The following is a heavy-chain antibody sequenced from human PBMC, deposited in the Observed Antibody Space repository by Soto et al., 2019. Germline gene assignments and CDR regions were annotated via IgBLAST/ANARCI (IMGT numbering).Heavy chain of an antibody. CDR1: GFTFSSYW. Sequence: EVQLVESGGGLVQPGGSLRLSCAASGFTFSSYWMSWVRQAPGKGLEWVANIKQDGSEKYYVDSVKGRFTISRDNAKNTLYLQMNRLRAEDTAVYYCAREYDILTGYYANPNFDYWGQGTLVTVSS. V-gene: IGHV3-7*01. CDR3: AREYDILTGYYANPNFDY. D-gene: IGHD3-9*01. J-gene: IGHJ4*02. CDR2: IKQDGSEK.